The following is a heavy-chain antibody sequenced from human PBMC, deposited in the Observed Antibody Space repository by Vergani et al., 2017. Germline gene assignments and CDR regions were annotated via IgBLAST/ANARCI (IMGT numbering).Heavy chain of an antibody. V-gene: IGHV3-11*01. CDR3: ARDPKYQLLPIAY. D-gene: IGHD2-2*01. CDR2: ISSRGSTI. Sequence: QVQLVESGGGLVKPGGSLRLSCAASGFTFSDYYMSWIRQAPGKGLEWVSYISSRGSTIYYAEPVKGRFTISRDNAKNSLYLQMNSLSAEDTAVYYCARDPKYQLLPIAYWGQGTLVTVSS. CDR1: GFTFSDYY. J-gene: IGHJ4*02.